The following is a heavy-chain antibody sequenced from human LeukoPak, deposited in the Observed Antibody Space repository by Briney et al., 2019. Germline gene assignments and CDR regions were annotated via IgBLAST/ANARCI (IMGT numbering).Heavy chain of an antibody. CDR1: GFTFSTYS. V-gene: IGHV3-21*01. J-gene: IGHJ4*02. CDR2: ISSSNSYI. CDR3: AKDRTSTSPDY. D-gene: IGHD2-2*01. Sequence: GGSLRLSCAASGFTFSTYSMNWVRQAPGKGLEWVSSISSSNSYIYYADSVKGRFTISRDNAKNTVYLQMNSLRAEDTAVYYCAKDRTSTSPDYWGQGTPVTVSS.